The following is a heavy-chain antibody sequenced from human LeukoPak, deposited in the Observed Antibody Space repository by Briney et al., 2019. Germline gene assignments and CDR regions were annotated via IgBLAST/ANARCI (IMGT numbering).Heavy chain of an antibody. V-gene: IGHV4-34*01. CDR3: ARDSSGWYIWFDP. CDR2: INHSGST. D-gene: IGHD6-19*01. CDR1: GGSFSGYY. Sequence: SETLSLTCAVYGGSFSGYYWSWIRQPPGKGLEWIGEINHSGSTNYNPSLKSRVTISVDTSKNQFSLKLSSVTAADTAVYYCARDSSGWYIWFDPWGQGTLVTVSS. J-gene: IGHJ5*02.